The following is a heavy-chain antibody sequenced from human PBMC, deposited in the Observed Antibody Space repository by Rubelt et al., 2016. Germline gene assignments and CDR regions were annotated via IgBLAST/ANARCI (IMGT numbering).Heavy chain of an antibody. V-gene: IGHV1-69*04. CDR3: ARDDCSSTSCSPQG. J-gene: IGHJ4*02. CDR1: GGTFSSYA. CDR2: IIPILGIA. D-gene: IGHD2-2*01. Sequence: QVQLVQSGAEVKKPGSSVKVSCKASGGTFSSYAISWVRQAPGQGLEWMGRIIPILGIANYAQKFQGSATITADKSTSTAYMELSSLRSEDTAVYYCARDDCSSTSCSPQGWGQGTLVTVSS.